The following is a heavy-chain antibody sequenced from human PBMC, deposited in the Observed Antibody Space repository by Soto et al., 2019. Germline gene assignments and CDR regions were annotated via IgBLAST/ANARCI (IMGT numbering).Heavy chain of an antibody. V-gene: IGHV1-69*01. CDR2: IIPIFGTA. Sequence: QVQLVKSGAEVKKPGSSVKVSCKASGGTFSSYAISWVRQAPGQGLEWMGGIIPIFGTANYAQKFQGRVTITADESTSTAYMELSSLRSEDTAVYYCASGSGSYYLYYFDYWGQGTLVTVSS. CDR3: ASGSGSYYLYYFDY. J-gene: IGHJ4*02. D-gene: IGHD3-10*01. CDR1: GGTFSSYA.